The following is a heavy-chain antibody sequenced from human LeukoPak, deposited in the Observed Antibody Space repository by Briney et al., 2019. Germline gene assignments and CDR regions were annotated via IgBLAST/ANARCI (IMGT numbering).Heavy chain of an antibody. J-gene: IGHJ4*02. CDR1: GYSISSGYY. CDR3: ARQPEPYGSGSFFDY. V-gene: IGHV4-38-2*01. CDR2: IYHSGST. Sequence: KPSETLSLTCAVSGYSISSGYYWGWIRQPPGKGLEWIGSIYHSGSTYYNPSIKSRVTISVDTSKNQFSLKLSSVTAADTAVYYCARQPEPYGSGSFFDYWGQGTLVTVSS. D-gene: IGHD3-10*01.